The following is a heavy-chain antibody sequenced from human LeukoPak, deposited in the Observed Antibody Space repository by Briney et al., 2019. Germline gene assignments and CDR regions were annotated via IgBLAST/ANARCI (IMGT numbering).Heavy chain of an antibody. Sequence: PSETLSLTCTVSGGSISSYYWSWIRQPPGKGLEWIGYIYYSGSTNYNPSLKSRVTISVDASKNQFSLKLSSVTAADTAVYYCVRVSTMVSKLIEPRGYFDYWGQGTLVTAFS. J-gene: IGHJ4*02. CDR3: VRVSTMVSKLIEPRGYFDY. CDR1: GGSISSYY. D-gene: IGHD3-10*01. V-gene: IGHV4-59*08. CDR2: IYYSGST.